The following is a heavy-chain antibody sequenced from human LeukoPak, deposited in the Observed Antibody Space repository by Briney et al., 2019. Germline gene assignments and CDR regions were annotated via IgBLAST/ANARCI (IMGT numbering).Heavy chain of an antibody. V-gene: IGHV5-51*01. Sequence: GESLKISCKGSGYDFPTYWIGWVRQMPGRGLEWMGIIYPGDSDTRYSPSFQGQVTISADKSISTAYLQWSSLKASDTAMYYCARAKYCSGGTCYAEYWGQGTLLTVSS. D-gene: IGHD2-15*01. J-gene: IGHJ4*02. CDR1: GYDFPTYW. CDR3: ARAKYCSGGTCYAEY. CDR2: IYPGDSDT.